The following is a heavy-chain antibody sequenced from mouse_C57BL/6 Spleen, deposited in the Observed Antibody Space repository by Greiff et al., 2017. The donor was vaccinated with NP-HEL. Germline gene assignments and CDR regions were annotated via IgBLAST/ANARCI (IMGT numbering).Heavy chain of an antibody. CDR3: ASGPETRFAY. J-gene: IGHJ3*01. CDR2: IWGVGST. CDR1: GFSLTSYG. Sequence: VKLMESGPGLVAPSQSLSITCTVSGFSLTSYGVDWVRQSPGKGLEWLGVIWGVGSTNYNSALKSRLSISKDNSKSQVFLKMNSLQTDDTAMYYCASGPETRFAYWGQGTLVTVSA. V-gene: IGHV2-6*01.